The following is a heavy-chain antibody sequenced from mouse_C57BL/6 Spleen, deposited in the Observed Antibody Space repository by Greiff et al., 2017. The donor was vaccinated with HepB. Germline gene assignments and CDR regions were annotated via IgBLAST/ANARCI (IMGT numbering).Heavy chain of an antibody. V-gene: IGHV1-55*01. CDR1: GYTFTSYW. D-gene: IGHD1-1*01. CDR3: ARAYYCSSSWFAY. J-gene: IGHJ3*01. CDR2: IYPGSGST. Sequence: VQLQLFRPPPVQPGASVKMSRKASGYTFTSYWITWVKQRPGQGLEWIGDIYPGSGSTNYNEKFKSKATLTVDTSSSTAYMQLSSLTSEDSAVYYCARAYYCSSSWFAYWGQGTLVTVAA.